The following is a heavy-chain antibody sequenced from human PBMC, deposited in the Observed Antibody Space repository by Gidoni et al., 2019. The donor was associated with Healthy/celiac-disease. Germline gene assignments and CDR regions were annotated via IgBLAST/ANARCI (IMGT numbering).Heavy chain of an antibody. V-gene: IGHV3-23*01. J-gene: IGHJ4*02. CDR1: GFTFRSYA. Sequence: EVPLLESGGGLVQPGGSLRISCAASGFTFRSYAMSWVRQAPGKGLVWVSAISGSVGSTYYADSVKGRFTISRDNSKNTLYLQMNSLRAEDTAVYYCAKGLDWVVVVAATPHPFDYWGQGTLVTVSS. CDR2: ISGSVGST. CDR3: AKGLDWVVVVAATPHPFDY. D-gene: IGHD2-15*01.